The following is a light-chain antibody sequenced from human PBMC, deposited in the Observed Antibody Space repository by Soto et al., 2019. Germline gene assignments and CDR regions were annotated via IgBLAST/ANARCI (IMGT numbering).Light chain of an antibody. CDR3: NSYTSKTTGV. Sequence: QSALTQPASVSGSPGQSITISCTGTSSDVGGYNYVSWYQQHPGKAPKLIIYEVSNRPSGVSNRFCGSKSGNTASLTISGLQDEDEADYYCNSYTSKTTGVFGTGTKLTVL. CDR1: SSDVGGYNY. V-gene: IGLV2-14*01. CDR2: EVS. J-gene: IGLJ1*01.